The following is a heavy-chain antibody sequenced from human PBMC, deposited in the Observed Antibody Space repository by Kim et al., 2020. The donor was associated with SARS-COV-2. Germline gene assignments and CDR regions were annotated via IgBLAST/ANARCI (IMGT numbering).Heavy chain of an antibody. CDR1: GFTFSSYA. CDR3: AKDLSSYYYYGMDV. J-gene: IGHJ6*02. D-gene: IGHD2-2*01. V-gene: IGHV3-23*01. CDR2: ISGSGGST. Sequence: GESLRLSCAASGFTFSSYAMSWVRQAPGKGLEWVSAISGSGGSTYYADSVKGRFTISRDNSKNTLYLQMNSLRAEDTAVYYCAKDLSSYYYYGMDVWGQGTTVTVSS.